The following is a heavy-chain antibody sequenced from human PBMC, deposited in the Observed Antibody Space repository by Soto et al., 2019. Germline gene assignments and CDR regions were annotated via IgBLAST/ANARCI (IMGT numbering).Heavy chain of an antibody. CDR3: ARRGFWSGYYTYRGYGMDV. Sequence: QVQLVQSGAEVKKPGSSVKVSCKASGGTFSSYAISWVRQAPGQGLEWMGGIIPIFGTANYAQKFQGRVTITADESTSTVYMELSSLRSEDTAVYYCARRGFWSGYYTYRGYGMDVWGQGTTVTVSS. CDR2: IIPIFGTA. V-gene: IGHV1-69*12. J-gene: IGHJ6*02. CDR1: GGTFSSYA. D-gene: IGHD3-3*01.